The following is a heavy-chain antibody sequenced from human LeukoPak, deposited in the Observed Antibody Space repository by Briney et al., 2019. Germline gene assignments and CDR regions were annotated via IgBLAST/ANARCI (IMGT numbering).Heavy chain of an antibody. CDR2: ISYDGDIK. Sequence: GGSLRLSCAASGFTFSSYAMHWVRQAPGKGLEWVAVISYDGDIKYYADSVKGRFTISRDSSKNTLYLQMNSLRAEDTAMYYCARGRRVAARYYYYYYMDVWGKGTTVTVSS. J-gene: IGHJ6*03. CDR3: ARGRRVAARYYYYYYMDV. V-gene: IGHV3-30-3*01. CDR1: GFTFSSYA. D-gene: IGHD6-6*01.